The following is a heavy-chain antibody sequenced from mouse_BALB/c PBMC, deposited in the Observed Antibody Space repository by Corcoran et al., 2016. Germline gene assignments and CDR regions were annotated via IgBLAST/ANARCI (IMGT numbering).Heavy chain of an antibody. J-gene: IGHJ1*01. CDR1: GYSITSGYY. D-gene: IGHD2-1*01. CDR3: AYGNYWYFDV. CDR2: ISYDGSN. V-gene: IGHV3-6*02. Sequence: DVQLQESGPGLVKPSQSLSLTCSVTGYSITSGYYWNWIRQFPGNKLEGMGYISYDGSNNYNPSLKNRISITRDTSKNQFFLKLNSVTTEDTATYYCAYGNYWYFDVWGAGTTVTVSS.